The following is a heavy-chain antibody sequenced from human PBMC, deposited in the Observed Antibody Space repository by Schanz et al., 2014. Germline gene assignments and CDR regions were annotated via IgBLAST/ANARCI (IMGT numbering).Heavy chain of an antibody. V-gene: IGHV3-33*01. Sequence: QLLQFGGGVVQPGRSLRLSCAASGFIFSSYGLHWVRQAPGKGLEWVAFIWYDGSNKYYADSVKGRFTISRDRFQNTLYLRMSSLRAEDTAVYYCARPRFDYGEVDYWGQGTLVTVSS. CDR1: GFIFSSYG. D-gene: IGHD4-17*01. CDR2: IWYDGSNK. J-gene: IGHJ4*02. CDR3: ARPRFDYGEVDY.